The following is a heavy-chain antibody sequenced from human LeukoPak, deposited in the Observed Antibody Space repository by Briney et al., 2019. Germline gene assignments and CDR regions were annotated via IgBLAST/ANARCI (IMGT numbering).Heavy chain of an antibody. J-gene: IGHJ4*02. D-gene: IGHD6-19*01. CDR2: ISYDGSNK. CDR3: AKDHGGWYEY. CDR1: GLTFSSYG. Sequence: GGSLRLSCAASGLTFSSYGMHWVRQAPGKGLEWVAVISYDGSNKYYADSVKARFTISRDNSKTTLYLQMNSLRAEDTAVYYCAKDHGGWYEYWGQGTLVTVSA. V-gene: IGHV3-30*18.